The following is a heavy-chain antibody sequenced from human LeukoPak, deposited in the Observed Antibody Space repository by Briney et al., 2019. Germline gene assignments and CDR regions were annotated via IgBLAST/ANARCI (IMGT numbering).Heavy chain of an antibody. CDR2: IIPIFGTA. J-gene: IGHJ4*02. CDR3: ARDSDYGGTFDY. Sequence: ASVKVSCKASRGTFSSYAISWVRQAPGQGLEWMGGIIPIFGTANYAQKFQGRVTITADESTSTAYMELSSLRSEDTAVYYCARDSDYGGTFDYWGQGTLVTVSP. D-gene: IGHD4-23*01. CDR1: RGTFSSYA. V-gene: IGHV1-69*13.